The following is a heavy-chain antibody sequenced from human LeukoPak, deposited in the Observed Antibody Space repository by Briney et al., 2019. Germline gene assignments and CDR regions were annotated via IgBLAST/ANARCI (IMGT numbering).Heavy chain of an antibody. D-gene: IGHD6-13*01. Sequence: SETLSLTCAVYGGSFSGYYWSWIRQPPGKGLEWIGEINHSGSTNYNPSLKSRVTISVDTSKNQFSLKLSSVTAADTAVYYCARERGMIAAAGAGSTGFFDYWGQGTLVTVSS. CDR3: ARERGMIAAAGAGSTGFFDY. CDR1: GGSFSGYY. CDR2: INHSGST. J-gene: IGHJ4*02. V-gene: IGHV4-34*01.